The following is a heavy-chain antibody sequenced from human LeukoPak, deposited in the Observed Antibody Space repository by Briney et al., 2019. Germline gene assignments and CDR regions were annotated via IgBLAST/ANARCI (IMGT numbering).Heavy chain of an antibody. Sequence: KSSETLSLTCTVSGGSISSYYWSWIRQPPGKGLEWIGYIYYSGSTNYNPSLKSRVTISVDTSKNQFSLKLSSVTAADTAVYYCARLYCSSTSCYRWDAFDIWGQGTMVTVSS. CDR2: IYYSGST. D-gene: IGHD2-2*01. CDR1: GGSISSYY. CDR3: ARLYCSSTSCYRWDAFDI. J-gene: IGHJ3*02. V-gene: IGHV4-59*08.